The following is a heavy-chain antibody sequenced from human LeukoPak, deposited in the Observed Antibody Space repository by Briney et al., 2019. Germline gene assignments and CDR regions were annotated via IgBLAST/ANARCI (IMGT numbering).Heavy chain of an antibody. CDR3: ARSYYYDSSGYCFDY. V-gene: IGHV1-69*13. D-gene: IGHD3-22*01. Sequence: ASVKVSCKASGGTFSSYAISWVRQAPGQGLEWMGGIIPIFGTANYAQKFHGRVTITADESTSTAYMELSSLRSEDTAVYYCARSYYYDSSGYCFDYWGQGTLVTVSS. CDR2: IIPIFGTA. CDR1: GGTFSSYA. J-gene: IGHJ4*02.